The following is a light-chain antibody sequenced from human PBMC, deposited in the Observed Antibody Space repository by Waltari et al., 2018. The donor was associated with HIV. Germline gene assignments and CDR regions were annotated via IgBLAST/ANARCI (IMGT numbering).Light chain of an antibody. V-gene: IGKV3-20*01. CDR3: QQYSRAPQT. CDR1: ENITNKA. J-gene: IGKJ1*01. CDR2: GAS. Sequence: EIVLTQSPGTLSLSPGDRATVSCRASENITNKALAWYQQRRGHSPRPLIFGASTRATGIPDRFSGSGSGTDFPLTNNRLEPQDFAKFHCQQYSRAPQTFGQGTTVEVK.